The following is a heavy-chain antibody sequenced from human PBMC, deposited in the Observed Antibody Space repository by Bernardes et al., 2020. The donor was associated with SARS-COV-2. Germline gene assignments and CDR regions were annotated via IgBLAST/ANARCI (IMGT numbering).Heavy chain of an antibody. CDR3: AKALMGATWYYGMDV. V-gene: IGHV3-23*01. CDR2: ISGSGGST. Sequence: GGSLRLSCAASGFTFSSYAMSWVRQAPGKGLEWVSAISGSGGSTYYADSVKGRFTISRDNSKNTLYLQMNSLRAEDTAVYYCAKALMGATWYYGMDVWGQGTTVTVSS. D-gene: IGHD1-26*01. CDR1: GFTFSSYA. J-gene: IGHJ6*02.